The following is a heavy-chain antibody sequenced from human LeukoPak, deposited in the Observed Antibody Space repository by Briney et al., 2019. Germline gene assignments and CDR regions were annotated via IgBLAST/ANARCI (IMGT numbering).Heavy chain of an antibody. Sequence: SQTLSLTCVISGDSVSSNSAGWNWIRQSPSRGLEWLGRTYFRFKWLNDYEASVKGRIIINPDTSKNQFSLHLNSVIPEDTAVYYCARDSQRTFDYWGQGSLVTVSS. CDR1: GDSVSSNSAG. V-gene: IGHV6-1*01. J-gene: IGHJ4*02. CDR2: TYFRFKWLN. CDR3: ARDSQRTFDY.